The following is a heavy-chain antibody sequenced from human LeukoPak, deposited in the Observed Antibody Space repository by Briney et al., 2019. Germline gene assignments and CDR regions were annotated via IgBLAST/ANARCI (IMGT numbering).Heavy chain of an antibody. V-gene: IGHV4-34*01. CDR3: ARVMMEYSYGRGFAP. D-gene: IGHD5-18*01. Sequence: SETLSLTCAVYGGSFSDYFWSWIRQPPAKGLDWIGEINHSGSTNYNPSLKSRVTISVDTSKNQFSLKLSSVTAADTAVYYCARVMMEYSYGRGFAPWGQGTLVTVSS. J-gene: IGHJ5*02. CDR2: INHSGST. CDR1: GGSFSDYF.